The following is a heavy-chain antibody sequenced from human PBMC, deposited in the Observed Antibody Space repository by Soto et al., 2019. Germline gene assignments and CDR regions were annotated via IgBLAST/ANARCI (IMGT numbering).Heavy chain of an antibody. D-gene: IGHD3-10*01. CDR1: GFTFSSFA. CDR2: ISGIADLI. V-gene: IGHV3-23*01. Sequence: EVQLLESGGGLVQPGGSLRLSCAASGFTFSSFAMSWVRQAPGKGLEWVSAISGIADLIYYEDSVKGRFTISRDNFNNTLYLQMNSLRAEDTAVYYCANFKSYGSGSFDNWGQGTLVTVSS. J-gene: IGHJ4*02. CDR3: ANFKSYGSGSFDN.